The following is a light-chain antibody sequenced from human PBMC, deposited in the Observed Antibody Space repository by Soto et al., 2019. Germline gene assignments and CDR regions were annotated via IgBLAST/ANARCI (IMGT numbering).Light chain of an antibody. CDR1: SSDVGGYNY. J-gene: IGLJ1*01. CDR3: SLFTSSNTYV. Sequence: QSALTQPASVCGSPGQSIAISCTGTSSDVGGYNYVSWYQQHPGKAPKLMIYDVSNRPSGVSNRFSGSKSGNTASLTISGLQAEDEGDYYCSLFTSSNTYVFGTGTKLTVL. V-gene: IGLV2-14*01. CDR2: DVS.